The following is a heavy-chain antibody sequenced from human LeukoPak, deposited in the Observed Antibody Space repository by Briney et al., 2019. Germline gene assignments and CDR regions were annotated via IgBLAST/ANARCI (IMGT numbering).Heavy chain of an antibody. CDR2: ITPNSGGT. CDR3: ALGGFHNAFDN. Sequence: ASVKVSCKASGYTFTGYYMHWVRQAPGQGLEWMGWITPNSGGTNYAQKFQGRVTMTRDTSITTAHMELSRLRSDATAWYYCALGGFHNAFDNWGQGTMVTVSS. D-gene: IGHD3-10*01. CDR1: GYTFTGYY. J-gene: IGHJ3*02. V-gene: IGHV1-2*02.